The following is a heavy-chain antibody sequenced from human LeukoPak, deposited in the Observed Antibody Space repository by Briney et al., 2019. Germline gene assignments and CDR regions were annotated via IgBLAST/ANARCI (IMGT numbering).Heavy chain of an antibody. Sequence: ASVKVSCKASGYTFTGYYMHWVRQAPGQGLEWMGWINPNSGGTNYAQKFQGRVTMTRDTSISTAYMELSRLRSDDTAVYYCAVTDQVHPSEGGATILPWGQGTLVTVSS. J-gene: IGHJ5*02. CDR1: GYTFTGYY. CDR2: INPNSGGT. V-gene: IGHV1-2*02. D-gene: IGHD1-26*01. CDR3: AVTDQVHPSEGGATILP.